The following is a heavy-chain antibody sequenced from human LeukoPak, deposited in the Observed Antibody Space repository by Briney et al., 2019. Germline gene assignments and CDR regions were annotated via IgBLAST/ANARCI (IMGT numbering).Heavy chain of an antibody. V-gene: IGHV1-46*01. J-gene: IGHJ4*02. Sequence: ASVKVSCKASGYSFTSYYMHWVRQAPGQGLQWMGIINPSGGSTTYAQKFQGRVTMTRDTSTSTVYMELSSLRSEDTAVYYCARSYGYDLYTDLGSDYWGQGTLVTVSS. D-gene: IGHD5-12*01. CDR3: ARSYGYDLYTDLGSDY. CDR2: INPSGGST. CDR1: GYSFTSYY.